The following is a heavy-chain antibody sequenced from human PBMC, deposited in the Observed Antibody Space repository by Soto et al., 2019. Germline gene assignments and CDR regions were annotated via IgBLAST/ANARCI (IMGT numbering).Heavy chain of an antibody. J-gene: IGHJ5*02. V-gene: IGHV1-69*01. Sequence: QVQLVQSGAEVKTPGSSVEVSCKASGGIFSSFSITWVRQVPGHGLEWMGGIIPMTGTPNYAEKVQGRLTVTPVASPRIAYWVLTSLKSEDTAVFYCARGPILPGATSWLDPWGQGIVVFRSS. D-gene: IGHD1-1*01. CDR1: GGIFSSFS. CDR3: ARGPILPGATSWLDP. CDR2: IIPMTGTP.